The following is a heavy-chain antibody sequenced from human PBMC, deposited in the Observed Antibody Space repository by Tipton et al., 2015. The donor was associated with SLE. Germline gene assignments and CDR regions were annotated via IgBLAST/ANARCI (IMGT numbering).Heavy chain of an antibody. D-gene: IGHD3-3*01. J-gene: IGHJ3*02. Sequence: SLRLSCAASRVTVSSNYMNWVRQAPGKGLEWVSVIYSGGSTYYADSVKGRFTISRGDSKNTLYLHMNSLRAEDTAVYYCARDGRSFWSGLRAFDIWGQGTMVTVSS. CDR1: RVTVSSNY. V-gene: IGHV3-66*01. CDR3: ARDGRSFWSGLRAFDI. CDR2: IYSGGST.